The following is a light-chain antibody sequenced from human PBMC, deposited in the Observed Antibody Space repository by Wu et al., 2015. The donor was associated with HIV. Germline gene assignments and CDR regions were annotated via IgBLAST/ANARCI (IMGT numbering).Light chain of an antibody. CDR1: QTIGNN. V-gene: IGKV1-39*01. J-gene: IGKJ1*01. Sequence: DIQMTQSPSSLSASVGDRVTIACRASQTIGNNLNWYQQKPGRAPKLLIYAASSLQSGVPSRFSGGGSGTDFTLTINSLQPEDFATFYCQQSYSSPRTFGQGTKVEIK. CDR2: AAS. CDR3: QQSYSSPRT.